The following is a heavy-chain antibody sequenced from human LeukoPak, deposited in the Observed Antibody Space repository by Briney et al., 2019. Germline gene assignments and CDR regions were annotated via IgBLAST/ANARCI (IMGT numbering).Heavy chain of an antibody. V-gene: IGHV3-48*02. CDR3: ARGVDH. CDR1: GFTFSSSS. J-gene: IGHJ4*02. Sequence: GGSLRLSCAASGFTFSSSSMNWVRQAPGKGLELVSYISTGSGRKYYADFVKGRFTISRDNAKSSLYLQMNSLRDEDTAVCYCARGVDHWGQGPLVTVSS. CDR2: ISTGSGRK.